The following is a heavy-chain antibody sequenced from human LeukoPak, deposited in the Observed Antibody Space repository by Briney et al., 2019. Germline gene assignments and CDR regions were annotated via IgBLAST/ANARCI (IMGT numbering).Heavy chain of an antibody. CDR2: ISGSGGST. CDR1: GFTLSSYG. CDR3: AKELPKYGSGTRGGFDY. D-gene: IGHD3-10*01. J-gene: IGHJ4*02. Sequence: PGRSLRPSCAASGFTLSSYGMHWVRQAPGKGLEWVSAISGSGGSTYYADSVKGRFTISRDNSKNTLYLQMNSLRAEDTAADHCAKELPKYGSGTRGGFDYWGQGTLVTVSS. V-gene: IGHV3-23*01.